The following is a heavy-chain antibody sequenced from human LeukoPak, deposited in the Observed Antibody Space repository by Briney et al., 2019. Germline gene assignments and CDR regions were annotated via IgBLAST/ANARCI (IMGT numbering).Heavy chain of an antibody. Sequence: AGGSLRLSCAASGFTFSSYAMSWVRQAPGKGLEWVSAISGSGGSTYYADSVKGRFTISRDSSKNTLYLQMNSLRAEDTAVYYCAKAGKERWLQSGAFDIWGQGTMVTVSS. CDR3: AKAGKERWLQSGAFDI. V-gene: IGHV3-23*01. J-gene: IGHJ3*02. D-gene: IGHD5-24*01. CDR2: ISGSGGST. CDR1: GFTFSSYA.